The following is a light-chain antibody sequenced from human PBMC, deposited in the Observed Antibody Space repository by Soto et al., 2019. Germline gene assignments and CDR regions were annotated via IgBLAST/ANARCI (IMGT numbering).Light chain of an antibody. CDR3: SSYAGSDNPYV. J-gene: IGLJ1*01. CDR2: EVT. Sequence: QSALTQPPSASGSPGQSVTISCTGTSSDVGGYDYVSWYQQHPGKAPKLMIYEVTKRPLGVPDRFSGSKSGNTASLTVSGLQAEDEADYYCSSYAGSDNPYVFXTGTKGTVL. V-gene: IGLV2-8*01. CDR1: SSDVGGYDY.